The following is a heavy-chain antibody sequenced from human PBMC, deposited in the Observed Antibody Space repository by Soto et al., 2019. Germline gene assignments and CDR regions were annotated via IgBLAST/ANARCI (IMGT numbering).Heavy chain of an antibody. CDR3: AKNQGVELVPLATVDWFDP. CDR2: ISGSGFKK. CDR1: GFIFENFG. J-gene: IGHJ5*02. D-gene: IGHD1-26*01. Sequence: GGSLRLSCAASGFIFENFGMSWVRQAPGKGLEWISSISGSGFKKYYADSVKGRFAISRDNSKSSVYLELNNLSAEDTAVYHCAKNQGVELVPLATVDWFDPWGQGSVVTVSS. V-gene: IGHV3-23*01.